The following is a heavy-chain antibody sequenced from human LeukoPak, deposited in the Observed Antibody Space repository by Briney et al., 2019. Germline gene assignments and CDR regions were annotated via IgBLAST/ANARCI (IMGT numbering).Heavy chain of an antibody. CDR3: ARRGTYYDFWSGPDY. CDR1: GFIFSDYS. D-gene: IGHD3-3*01. V-gene: IGHV3-21*01. CDR2: ISSSSSYI. J-gene: IGHJ4*02. Sequence: GGSLRLSCAASGFIFSDYSMNWVRQAPGKGLEWVSSISSSSSYIYYADSVKGRFTISRDNAKDSLYLQMNSLRAEDTAVYYCARRGTYYDFWSGPDYWGQGTLVTVSS.